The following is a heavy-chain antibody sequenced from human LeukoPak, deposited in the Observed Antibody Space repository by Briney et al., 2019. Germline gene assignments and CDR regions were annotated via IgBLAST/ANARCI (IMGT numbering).Heavy chain of an antibody. CDR3: ARDPRYGSGDAFDI. V-gene: IGHV4-4*01. J-gene: IGHJ3*02. D-gene: IGHD3-10*01. Sequence: SGTLSLTCAVSGGSISSSNWWSWVRQPPGKGLEWIGEIYHSGSTDYNPSLKSRVTISVDKSKNQFSLKLSSVTAADTAVYCCARDPRYGSGDAFDIWGQGTMVTVSS. CDR1: GGSISSSNW. CDR2: IYHSGST.